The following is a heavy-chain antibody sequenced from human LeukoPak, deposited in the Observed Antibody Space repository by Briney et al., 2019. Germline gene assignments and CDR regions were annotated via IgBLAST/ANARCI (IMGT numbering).Heavy chain of an antibody. V-gene: IGHV5-10-1*01. CDR3: ANTYYHDSSAYYPNWFDP. CDR1: GYSFTTYW. J-gene: IGHJ5*02. CDR2: IDPSDSYT. Sequence: KAGESLKISCKGSGYSFTTYWISWVRQMPGKGLEWMGRIDPSDSYTNYSPSFQGHVTISADKSISTAYLQWSSLRASDTAMYYCANTYYHDSSAYYPNWFDPWGQGTLVTVSS. D-gene: IGHD3-22*01.